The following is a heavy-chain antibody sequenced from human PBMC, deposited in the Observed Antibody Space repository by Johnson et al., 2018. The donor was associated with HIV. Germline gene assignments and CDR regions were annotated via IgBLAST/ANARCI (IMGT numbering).Heavy chain of an antibody. Sequence: VQLLESGGGVVPPGRSLRLSCVASGFTFSNYGMHWVRQAPGKGLEWVAAVWYDGSNKYYANSMKGRFTIFRDNSENTMYLQMNRLRADDTAVYFCTKDRTNWGYDAFDIWGQGTMVTVSS. CDR1: GFTFSNYG. CDR3: TKDRTNWGYDAFDI. D-gene: IGHD7-27*01. V-gene: IGHV3-33*06. CDR2: VWYDGSNK. J-gene: IGHJ3*02.